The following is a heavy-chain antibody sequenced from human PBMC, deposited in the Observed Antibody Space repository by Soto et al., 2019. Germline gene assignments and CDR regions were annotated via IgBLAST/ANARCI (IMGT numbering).Heavy chain of an antibody. CDR1: GYSFTSYY. CDR2: IYPGDSDT. J-gene: IGHJ4*02. CDR3: AREDINYYFDY. D-gene: IGHD4-4*01. V-gene: IGHV5-51*01. Sequence: PGESLKISCKASGYSFTSYYIAWVRQMPGKGLEWMGIIYPGDSDTRYSPSFQGQVTISADRSISTAYLQWSSLKASDTAMYYCAREDINYYFDYWGQGTLVTVSS.